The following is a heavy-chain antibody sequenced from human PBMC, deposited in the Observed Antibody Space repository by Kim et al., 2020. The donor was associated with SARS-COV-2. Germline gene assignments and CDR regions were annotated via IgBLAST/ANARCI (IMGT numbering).Heavy chain of an antibody. CDR1: GFTFNNFL. J-gene: IGHJ4*02. D-gene: IGHD2-2*03. CDR3: ARGQMDY. CDR2: ITSNGGST. V-gene: IGHV3-64*01. Sequence: GGSLRLSCAASGFTFNNFLMHWVRQAPGKGLEYVSAITSNGGSTYYANSVKGRFSISRDNSKNTLYLQMGSLRAEDMAVYYCARGQMDYWGQGTLVTVSS.